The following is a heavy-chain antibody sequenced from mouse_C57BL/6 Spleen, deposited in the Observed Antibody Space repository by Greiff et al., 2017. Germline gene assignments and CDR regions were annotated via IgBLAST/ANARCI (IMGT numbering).Heavy chain of an antibody. CDR2: ISDGGSYT. D-gene: IGHD2-5*01. Sequence: DVKLVESGGGLVKPGGSLKLSCAASGFTFSSYAMSWVRQTPEKRLEWVATISDGGSYTYYPDNVKGRFTISRDNAKNNLYLQMSHLKSEDTAMYYCARGLDYSNFAWLAYWGQGTLVTVSA. CDR1: GFTFSSYA. V-gene: IGHV5-4*03. J-gene: IGHJ3*01. CDR3: ARGLDYSNFAWLAY.